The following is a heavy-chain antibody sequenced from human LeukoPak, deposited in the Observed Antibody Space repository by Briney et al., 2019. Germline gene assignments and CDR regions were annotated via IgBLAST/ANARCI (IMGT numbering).Heavy chain of an antibody. CDR3: ARGAKYSSSSISLWFDP. CDR2: ISSSGSTI. D-gene: IGHD6-6*01. J-gene: IGHJ5*02. V-gene: IGHV3-48*03. CDR1: GFTFSSYE. Sequence: PGGSLRLSCAASGFTFSSYEMNWVRQAPGKGLEWVSYISSSGSTIYYADSVKGRFTISRDNAKNSLYLQMNSLRAEDTAVYCCARGAKYSSSSISLWFDPWGQGTLVTVSS.